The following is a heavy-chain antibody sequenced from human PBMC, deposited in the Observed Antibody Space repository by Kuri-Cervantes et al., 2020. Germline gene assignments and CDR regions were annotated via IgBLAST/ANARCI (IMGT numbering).Heavy chain of an antibody. V-gene: IGHV1-2*02. CDR2: INPNSGGT. Sequence: ASVKVSCKASGYTFTGYYIHWVRQAPGQGLEWMGWINPNSGGTNYAQKFQGRVTMTRDTSISTAYMELSRLRAEDTAVYYCAKDIVPAALYGMDVWGQGTTVTVSS. D-gene: IGHD2-2*01. CDR3: AKDIVPAALYGMDV. J-gene: IGHJ6*02. CDR1: GYTFTGYY.